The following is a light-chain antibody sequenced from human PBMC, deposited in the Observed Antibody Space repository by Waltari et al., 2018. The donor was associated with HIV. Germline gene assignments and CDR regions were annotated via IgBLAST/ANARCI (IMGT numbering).Light chain of an antibody. Sequence: DIKMTQSPSTLSASVGDRVTINCRASQSISSWLAWYQQKPGKAPKLLIYKASSSESGVPSRFSGSGSGTEFTLTISSLQPDDFATYYCQQYNSYPWTFGQGTKVEIK. CDR1: QSISSW. CDR2: KAS. J-gene: IGKJ1*01. V-gene: IGKV1-5*03. CDR3: QQYNSYPWT.